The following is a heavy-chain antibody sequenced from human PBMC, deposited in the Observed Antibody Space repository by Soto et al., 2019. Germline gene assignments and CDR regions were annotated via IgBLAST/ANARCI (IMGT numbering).Heavy chain of an antibody. CDR2: ISYDGSNK. CDR1: GFTFSSYG. Sequence: QVQLVESGGGVVQPGRSLRLSCAASGFTFSSYGMHWVRQAPGKGLEWVAVISYDGSNKYYADSVKGRFTISRDNSKNTLYLQMNSLRAEDTAVYYCAKDQYYYESSGYYQLHYYYGMDVWGQGTTVTVSS. V-gene: IGHV3-30*18. CDR3: AKDQYYYESSGYYQLHYYYGMDV. J-gene: IGHJ6*02. D-gene: IGHD3-22*01.